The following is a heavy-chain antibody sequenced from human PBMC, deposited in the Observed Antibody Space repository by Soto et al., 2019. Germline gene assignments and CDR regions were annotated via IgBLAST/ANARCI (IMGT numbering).Heavy chain of an antibody. V-gene: IGHV1-3*01. CDR1: GYTFTSYA. CDR2: INAGNGNT. Sequence: QVQLVQSGAEVKKPGASVKVSCKASGYTFTSYAMHWVRQAPGQRLEWMGWINAGNGNTKYSQKLQGRVTITRDTSASTAYMELSSLRSEDTAVYYCARVYSGYDYNYYYYYGMDVWGQGTTVTVSS. D-gene: IGHD5-12*01. CDR3: ARVYSGYDYNYYYYYGMDV. J-gene: IGHJ6*02.